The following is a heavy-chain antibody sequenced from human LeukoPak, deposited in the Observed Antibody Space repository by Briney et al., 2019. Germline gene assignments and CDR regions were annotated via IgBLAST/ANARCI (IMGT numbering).Heavy chain of an antibody. CDR2: IHATDSDT. D-gene: IGHD1-26*01. CDR1: GYSFTSYW. J-gene: IGHJ4*02. V-gene: IGHV5-51*01. Sequence: GESLKISCKGSGYSFTSYWIGWVRQMPGKGLEWMGIIHATDSDTRYSPSFQGQVTISADKSNSTAYLQWSTLKASDTAMYYCARQGGSYYDYWGQGTLVTVSS. CDR3: ARQGGSYYDY.